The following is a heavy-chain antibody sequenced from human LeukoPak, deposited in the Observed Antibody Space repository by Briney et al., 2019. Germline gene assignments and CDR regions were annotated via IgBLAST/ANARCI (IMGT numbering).Heavy chain of an antibody. D-gene: IGHD5-24*01. CDR3: ARAEGEEMATIYY. J-gene: IGHJ4*02. Sequence: SETLSLTCAVSGGSISSGGYSWSWIRQPPGKGLEWIGYIYHSGSTYYNPSLKSRVTISVDRSKNQFSLKLSSVTAADTAVYYCARAEGEEMATIYYWGQGTLVTVSS. CDR1: GGSISSGGYS. V-gene: IGHV4-30-2*01. CDR2: IYHSGST.